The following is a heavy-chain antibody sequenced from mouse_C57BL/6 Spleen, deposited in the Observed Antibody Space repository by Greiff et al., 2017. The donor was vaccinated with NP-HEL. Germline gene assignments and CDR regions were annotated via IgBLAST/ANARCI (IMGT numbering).Heavy chain of an antibody. CDR3: AREGGYWYFDV. D-gene: IGHD1-1*02. CDR2: INPNNGGT. CDR1: GYTFTDYN. V-gene: IGHV1-22*01. Sequence: EVQLQESGPELVKPGASVKMSCKASGYTFTDYNMHWVKQSHGKSLEWIGYINPNNGGTSYNQKFKGKATLTVNKSSSTAYMELRSLTSEDSAVYYCAREGGYWYFDVWGTGTTVTVSS. J-gene: IGHJ1*03.